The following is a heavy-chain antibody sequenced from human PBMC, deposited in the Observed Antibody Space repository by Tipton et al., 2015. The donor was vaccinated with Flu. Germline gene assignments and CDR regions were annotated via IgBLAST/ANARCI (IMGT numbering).Heavy chain of an antibody. CDR2: FSTAGII. V-gene: IGHV4-4*07. CDR1: GGSISGFY. J-gene: IGHJ4*02. CDR3: ARGIGPRWYSSI. D-gene: IGHD2-21*02. Sequence: TLSLTCTVSGGSISGFYWNWIRQPAGRRLEWIGHFSTAGIISYNPSLKSRVTMSADASKRQFSLRLTSVTAADTAVYYCARGIGPRWYSSIWGQVSLVTVSS.